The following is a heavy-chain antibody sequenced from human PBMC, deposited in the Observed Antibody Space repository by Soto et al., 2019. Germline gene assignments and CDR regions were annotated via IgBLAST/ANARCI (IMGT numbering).Heavy chain of an antibody. CDR3: ARGRLTGEIQFYDDFDI. CDR1: GYTFTSYG. J-gene: IGHJ3*02. V-gene: IGHV1-18*04. CDR2: ISAYNGNT. Sequence: ASVRVSCKASGYTFTSYGISWVRQAPGQGLEWMGWISAYNGNTNYAQKLQGRVTMTTDTCTSTAYMELRSLRSDDTAVYYCARGRLTGEIQFYDDFDIWGQGTMVNV. D-gene: IGHD7-27*01.